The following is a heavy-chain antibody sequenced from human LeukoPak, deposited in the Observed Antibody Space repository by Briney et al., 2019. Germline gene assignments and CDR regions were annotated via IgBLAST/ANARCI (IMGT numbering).Heavy chain of an antibody. J-gene: IGHJ4*02. Sequence: PGGSLRLSCAASGFTFSSYGMHWVRQAPGKGLGWVAVIWYDGSNKYYADSVKGRFTISRDNSKNTLYLQMNSLRAEDTAVYYCAKPYSSSWGAFDYWGQGTLVTVSS. CDR3: AKPYSSSWGAFDY. CDR2: IWYDGSNK. D-gene: IGHD6-13*01. CDR1: GFTFSSYG. V-gene: IGHV3-33*06.